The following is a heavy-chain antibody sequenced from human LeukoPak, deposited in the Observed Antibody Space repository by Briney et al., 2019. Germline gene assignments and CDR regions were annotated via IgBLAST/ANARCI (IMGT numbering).Heavy chain of an antibody. D-gene: IGHD4-23*01. V-gene: IGHV1-18*01. CDR3: ARERSYGGLSGGMDV. CDR2: ISAYNGNT. J-gene: IGHJ4*02. CDR1: GYTFTSYG. Sequence: VASVKVSCKASGYTFTSYGISWVRQAPGQGLEWMGWISAYNGNTNYAQKLQGRVTMTTDTSTSTAYMELRSLRSDDTAVYYCARERSYGGLSGGMDVWGQGTLVTVSS.